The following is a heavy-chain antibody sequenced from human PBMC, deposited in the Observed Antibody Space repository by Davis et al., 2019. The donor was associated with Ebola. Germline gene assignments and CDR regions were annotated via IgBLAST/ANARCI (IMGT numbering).Heavy chain of an antibody. J-gene: IGHJ4*02. Sequence: GESLKISCQGSGYSFTDYWIGWVRQMPGKGLEWMGIIYPGDSRIRYSPSFQGHVTLSVDKSFTTAYLQWSSLKASDTAMYYCARGDYCSISTCPFDSWGQGTLVTVSS. CDR2: IYPGDSRI. CDR1: GYSFTDYW. V-gene: IGHV5-51*01. D-gene: IGHD2-2*01. CDR3: ARGDYCSISTCPFDS.